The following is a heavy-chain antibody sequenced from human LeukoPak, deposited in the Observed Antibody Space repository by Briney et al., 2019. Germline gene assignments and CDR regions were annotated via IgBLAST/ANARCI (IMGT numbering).Heavy chain of an antibody. Sequence: GGSLRLSCAASGFTFGSYAMTWVRQAPGKGLEWVSSISGGGTSTYYADSVKGRFTISRDNSKNTLYLQMNSLRAEDTAVYYCAKEQSSSGFFDYWGQGTLVTVSS. CDR1: GFTFGSYA. CDR3: AKEQSSSGFFDY. D-gene: IGHD6-6*01. CDR2: ISGGGTST. J-gene: IGHJ4*02. V-gene: IGHV3-23*01.